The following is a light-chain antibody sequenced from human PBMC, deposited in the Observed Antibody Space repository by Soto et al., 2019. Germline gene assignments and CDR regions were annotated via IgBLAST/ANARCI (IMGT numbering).Light chain of an antibody. J-gene: IGKJ4*01. CDR2: AGS. V-gene: IGKV1-6*01. Sequence: AIQMAQSPSSLSSSVVDIVTITFRAIHFIINDLGWYHQKPGKAPKLLIYAGSSLQSGVPSRFSGSGSGTDFTLTISSLQPEDFATYYCLQDYNYPLTFGGGTKVDIK. CDR3: LQDYNYPLT. CDR1: HFIIND.